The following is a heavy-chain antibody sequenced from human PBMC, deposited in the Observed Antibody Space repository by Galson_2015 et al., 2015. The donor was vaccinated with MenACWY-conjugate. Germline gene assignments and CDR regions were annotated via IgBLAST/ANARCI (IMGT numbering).Heavy chain of an antibody. CDR3: ARRTLSGVYYYFDS. D-gene: IGHD5/OR15-5a*01. V-gene: IGHV3-74*01. Sequence: SLRLSCAASGLSFSNYWMHWVRQAPGKGLVWVSRINSDGTTTNYADSVKGRFTISRDNAKNTPYLQMNSLRAEDTAVYYCARRTLSGVYYYFDSWGQGTLVTVSS. J-gene: IGHJ4*02. CDR2: INSDGTTT. CDR1: GLSFSNYW.